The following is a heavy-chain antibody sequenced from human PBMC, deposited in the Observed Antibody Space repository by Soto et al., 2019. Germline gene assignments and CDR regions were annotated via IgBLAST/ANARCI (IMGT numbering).Heavy chain of an antibody. CDR2: IDPSDSCT. CDR1: GYSFTSYW. CDR3: ASFSYDSSGLVTQDY. J-gene: IGHJ4*02. Sequence: PGESLKISCKGSGYSFTSYWISWVRRMPGKGLEWMGRIDPSDSCTNYSPSFQGHVTISADKSISTAYLQWSSLKASDTAMYYCASFSYDSSGLVTQDYRGQGTLVTVSP. D-gene: IGHD3-22*01. V-gene: IGHV5-10-1*01.